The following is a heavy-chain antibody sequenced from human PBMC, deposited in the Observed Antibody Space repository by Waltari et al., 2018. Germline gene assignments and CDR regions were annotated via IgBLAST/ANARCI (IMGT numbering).Heavy chain of an antibody. CDR3: ARGGGGDWEWFDP. V-gene: IGHV4-59*01. CDR2: IDYTGGT. J-gene: IGHJ5*02. D-gene: IGHD2-21*02. CDR1: GGSISGFY. Sequence: QVQLQESGPSLLKPSETLSLICTVSGGSISGFYWSWVRQPPGKGLDWIGCIDYTGGTNFNPSLKSRVTMSVDTSKNQFSLKLSSVTAADTAFYYCARGGGGDWEWFDPWGQGTLVTVSS.